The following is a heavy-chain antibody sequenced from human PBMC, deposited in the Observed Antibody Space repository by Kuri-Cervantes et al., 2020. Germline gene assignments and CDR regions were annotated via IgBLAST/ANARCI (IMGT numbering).Heavy chain of an antibody. CDR3: ARIRGKKMVRGVPVSSWHYYGMDD. V-gene: IGHV4-34*01. Sequence: SETLSLTCAVYGGSFSGYYWSWIRQPPGKGLEWIGEINHSGSTNYYPSLKSRVTISVDTSKNQFSLKLSSVTAADTAVYYCARIRGKKMVRGVPVSSWHYYGMDDWGQGTTVTVSS. D-gene: IGHD3-10*01. J-gene: IGHJ6*02. CDR1: GGSFSGYY. CDR2: INHSGST.